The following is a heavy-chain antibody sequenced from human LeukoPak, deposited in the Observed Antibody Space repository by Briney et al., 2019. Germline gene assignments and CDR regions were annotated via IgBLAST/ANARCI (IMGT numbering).Heavy chain of an antibody. Sequence: PGGSLRPSCAASGFPFSNSGMHWVRQAPGKGLGWVAFIRYDGSNEIYADPVKGRFTIPRDNSKNTLYLQMDSLRAEDTAVFYCAKAGPGYTEPSSVHFWGQGTLVTVSP. V-gene: IGHV3-30*02. CDR2: IRYDGSNE. J-gene: IGHJ4*02. CDR1: GFPFSNSG. D-gene: IGHD5-18*01. CDR3: AKAGPGYTEPSSVHF.